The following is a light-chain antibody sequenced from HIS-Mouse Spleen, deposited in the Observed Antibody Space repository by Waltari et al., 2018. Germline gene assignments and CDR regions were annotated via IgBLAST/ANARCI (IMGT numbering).Light chain of an antibody. CDR1: ALPKKY. CDR3: YSTDSSGNHRV. J-gene: IGLJ2*01. Sequence: SYELTQPPSVSVSPGQTARITCSGDALPKKYAYWYRQKSAQAPVLVFYEDSKRPSGIPERFSGSSSGTMATLTISGAQVEDEADYYCYSTDSSGNHRVFGGGTKLTVL. V-gene: IGLV3-10*01. CDR2: EDS.